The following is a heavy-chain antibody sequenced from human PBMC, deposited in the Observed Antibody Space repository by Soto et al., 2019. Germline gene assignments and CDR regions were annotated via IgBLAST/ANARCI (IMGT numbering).Heavy chain of an antibody. V-gene: IGHV3-66*01. J-gene: IGHJ6*02. CDR2: IYSGGTT. D-gene: IGHD3-10*01. CDR3: ARGGSGSDWDYYGMDV. CDR1: ALTASKNY. Sequence: EVQLVESGGGLVQPGGSLRLSCAGSALTASKNYMSWVRQPPGKGLEWVSVIYSGGTTYYADSVKDRFSISRDNSKSTLYLQMDNLRAGATDVYYCARGGSGSDWDYYGMDVWGQGTTVTVSS.